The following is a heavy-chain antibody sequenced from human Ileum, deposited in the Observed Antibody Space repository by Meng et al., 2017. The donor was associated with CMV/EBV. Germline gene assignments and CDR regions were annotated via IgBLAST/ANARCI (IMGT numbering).Heavy chain of an antibody. J-gene: IGHJ4*02. CDR2: ITSSSSYI. CDR3: ARDTVGSTWLHGY. CDR1: GFTFSSYN. D-gene: IGHD6-13*01. Sequence: GESLKISCAASGFTFSSYNMNWVRQAPGKGLEWVSSITSSSSYIYYADSVKGRFTIPRDNAKNSLYLQMNSLRAEDTAVYYCARDTVGSTWLHGYWGQGTLVTVSS. V-gene: IGHV3-21*01.